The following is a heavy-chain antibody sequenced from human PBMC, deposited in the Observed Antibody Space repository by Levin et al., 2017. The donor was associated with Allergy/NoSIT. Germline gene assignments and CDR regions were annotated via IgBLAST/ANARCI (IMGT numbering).Heavy chain of an antibody. J-gene: IGHJ4*02. CDR2: INHSGST. V-gene: IGHV4-34*01. CDR1: GGSLSGYY. D-gene: IGHD4-23*01. CDR3: AREVTVTTVVTSPFDY. Sequence: TSETLSLTCAVYGGSLSGYYWSWIRQPPGKGLEWIGEINHSGSTNYNPSLKSRVTMSLDTSNNQFSLKLNSVTAADMAVYYCAREVTVTTVVTSPFDYWGQGTLVTVS.